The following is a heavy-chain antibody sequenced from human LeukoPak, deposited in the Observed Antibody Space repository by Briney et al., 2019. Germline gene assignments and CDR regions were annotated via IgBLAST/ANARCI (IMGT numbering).Heavy chain of an antibody. CDR1: GGSFSGYY. D-gene: IGHD6-13*01. V-gene: IGHV4-34*01. CDR3: ARGRAAAGGSGTNVDY. J-gene: IGHJ4*02. Sequence: SETLSLTCAVYGGSFSGYYWSWIRQPPGKGLEWIGEINHSGSTNYNPSLKSRVTISVDTSKNQFSLKLSSVTAADTAVYYCARGRAAAGGSGTNVDYWGQGTLVTVSS. CDR2: INHSGST.